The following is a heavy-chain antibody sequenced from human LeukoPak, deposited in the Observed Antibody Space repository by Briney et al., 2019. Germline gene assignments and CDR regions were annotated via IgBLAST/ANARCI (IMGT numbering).Heavy chain of an antibody. J-gene: IGHJ6*02. Sequence: ASVKVSCKASGGTFSSYAISWVRQAPGQGLEWMGGIIPIFGTANYAQKFQGRVTITADESTSTAYMELSSLRSEDTAVYYCAAGLTPTVTTPRVLDYYYGMDVWGQGTTVTVSS. CDR3: AAGLTPTVTTPRVLDYYYGMDV. V-gene: IGHV1-69*13. CDR2: IIPIFGTA. D-gene: IGHD4-17*01. CDR1: GGTFSSYA.